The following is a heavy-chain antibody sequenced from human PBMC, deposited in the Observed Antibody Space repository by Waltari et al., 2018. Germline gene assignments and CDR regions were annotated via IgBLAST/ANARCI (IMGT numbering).Heavy chain of an antibody. V-gene: IGHV3-23*03. CDR2: ISSGGGPT. Sequence: EVQLVESGGGLLHPGGSLRLSCAASGFTFSTYGMAWVRQAPGKGLEWVAGISSGGGPTYYADSGKGRFTIAGDDSKNTLFLQMDSLRAEDTAIYYCAKDIVAAIWAFDHWGQGALVTVSS. CDR1: GFTFSTYG. J-gene: IGHJ4*02. CDR3: AKDIVAAIWAFDH. D-gene: IGHD5-12*01.